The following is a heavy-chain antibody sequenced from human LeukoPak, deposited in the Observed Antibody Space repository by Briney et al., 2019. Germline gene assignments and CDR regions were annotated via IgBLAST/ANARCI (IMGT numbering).Heavy chain of an antibody. D-gene: IGHD3-3*01. V-gene: IGHV3-30-3*01. CDR2: ISYDGSNK. CDR1: GFTFSSYA. CDR3: ASGKDYDFWSSFDY. J-gene: IGHJ4*02. Sequence: GRSLRLSCAASGFTFSSYAMHWVRQAPGKGLEWVAVISYDGSNKYYADSVKGRFTISRDNSKNTLYLQMNSLRAEDTAVYYCASGKDYDFWSSFDYWGQGTLVTVSS.